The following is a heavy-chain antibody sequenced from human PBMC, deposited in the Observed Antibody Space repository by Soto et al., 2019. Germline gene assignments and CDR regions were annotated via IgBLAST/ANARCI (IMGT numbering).Heavy chain of an antibody. Sequence: SETLSLTCTVSGGAIDSYYWSWIRQPPGKGLEWIGYITYNGNTNYSPSLQSRVTISRDTSKNQVSLDLRSVTAADTAVYYCTKIKPGGASFEYWGQGARVTVSS. CDR2: ITYNGNT. V-gene: IGHV4-59*01. D-gene: IGHD3-10*01. J-gene: IGHJ4*02. CDR1: GGAIDSYY. CDR3: TKIKPGGASFEY.